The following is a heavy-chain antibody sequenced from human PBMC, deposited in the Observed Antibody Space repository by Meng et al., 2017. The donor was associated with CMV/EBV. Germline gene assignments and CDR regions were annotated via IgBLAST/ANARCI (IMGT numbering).Heavy chain of an antibody. CDR3: ARGDSSTTWLVFDY. Sequence: GESLKISCSASGFTFNNYAMTWVRQAPGKGLEWVSTVLGTGPTYYADYVKGRFTISRDDSRNTLFLQLNSPRDEDTAVFYCARGDSSTTWLVFDYWGLGTLVTVSS. D-gene: IGHD6-13*01. J-gene: IGHJ4*02. CDR1: GFTFNNYA. V-gene: IGHV3-23*01. CDR2: VLGTGPT.